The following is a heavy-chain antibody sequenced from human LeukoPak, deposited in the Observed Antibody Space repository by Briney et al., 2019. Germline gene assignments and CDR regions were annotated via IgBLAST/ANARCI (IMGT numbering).Heavy chain of an antibody. CDR3: ARGGQSEGLDYFDY. Sequence: PGGSLRLSCAASGFTFSSYGMHWVRQAPGKGLEWVAVIWYDGSNKYYADSVKGRFTISRDNSKNTLYLQMNSLRAEDTAVYYCARGGQSEGLDYFDYWGQGTLVTVSS. D-gene: IGHD1-14*01. J-gene: IGHJ4*02. CDR1: GFTFSSYG. V-gene: IGHV3-33*01. CDR2: IWYDGSNK.